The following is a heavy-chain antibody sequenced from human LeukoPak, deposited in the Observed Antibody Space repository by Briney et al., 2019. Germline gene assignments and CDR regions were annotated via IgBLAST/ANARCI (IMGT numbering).Heavy chain of an antibody. Sequence: GGSLRLSCAASGFTFSSYAMSWVRQAPGKGLEWVSAISGSGGGTYYADSVKGRFTISRDNSKNTLYLQMNSLRAEDTAVYYCAKARVVAGTNWFDPWGQGTLVTVSS. D-gene: IGHD6-19*01. CDR3: AKARVVAGTNWFDP. V-gene: IGHV3-23*01. J-gene: IGHJ5*02. CDR2: ISGSGGGT. CDR1: GFTFSSYA.